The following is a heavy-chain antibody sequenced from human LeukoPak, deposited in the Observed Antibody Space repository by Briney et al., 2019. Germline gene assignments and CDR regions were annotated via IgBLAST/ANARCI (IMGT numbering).Heavy chain of an antibody. CDR1: GFTFSSYA. J-gene: IGHJ4*02. D-gene: IGHD5-18*01. CDR3: ARGIQLYLGFDY. CDR2: IRFDGSNA. V-gene: IGHV3-30*02. Sequence: GGSLRLSCAASGFTFSSYAMSWVRQAPGKGLEWVAFIRFDGSNAYYADSVMGRFTISRDNSKNTLYLQMNSLGAEDTAVYYCARGIQLYLGFDYWGQGTLVTVSS.